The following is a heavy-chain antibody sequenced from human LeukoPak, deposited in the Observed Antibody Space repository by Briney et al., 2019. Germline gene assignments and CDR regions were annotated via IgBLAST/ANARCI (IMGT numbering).Heavy chain of an antibody. CDR2: IDPNSGGT. J-gene: IGHJ4*02. Sequence: ASVKVSCKASGYTFTGYYMHWVRQAPGQGLEWMGWIDPNSGGTNYAQKFQGRVTMTRDTSISTAYMELSRLRSDDTAVYYCARSLTPNCSSTSCYEGDYFDYWGQGTLVTVSS. D-gene: IGHD2-2*01. CDR3: ARSLTPNCSSTSCYEGDYFDY. CDR1: GYTFTGYY. V-gene: IGHV1-2*02.